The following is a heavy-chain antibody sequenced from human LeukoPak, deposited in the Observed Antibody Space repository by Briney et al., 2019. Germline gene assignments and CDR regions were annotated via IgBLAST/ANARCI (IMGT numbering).Heavy chain of an antibody. J-gene: IGHJ4*02. D-gene: IGHD3-22*01. CDR2: ITAGGGST. CDR3: ARRDYYDSSGYSPLFDY. Sequence: GGSLRLSCAASGFTFSTYAMTWVRQAPGKGLEWVSAITAGGGSTYYADSLKGRFTISRANSKNTLYLQMNSLRAEDKAVYYCARRDYYDSSGYSPLFDYWGQGTLVTVSS. CDR1: GFTFSTYA. V-gene: IGHV3-23*01.